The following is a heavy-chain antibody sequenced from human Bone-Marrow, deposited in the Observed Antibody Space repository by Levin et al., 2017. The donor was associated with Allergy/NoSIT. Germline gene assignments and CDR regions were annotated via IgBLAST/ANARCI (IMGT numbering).Heavy chain of an antibody. CDR1: GFTFSSYA. CDR2: ISYDGSNK. Sequence: GGSLRLSCAASGFTFSSYAMHWVRQAPGKGLEWVAVISYDGSNKYYADSVKGRFTISRDNSKNTLYLQMNSLRAEDTAVYYCAREGSGSAFDIWGQGTMVTVSS. D-gene: IGHD3-10*01. CDR3: AREGSGSAFDI. V-gene: IGHV3-30-3*01. J-gene: IGHJ3*02.